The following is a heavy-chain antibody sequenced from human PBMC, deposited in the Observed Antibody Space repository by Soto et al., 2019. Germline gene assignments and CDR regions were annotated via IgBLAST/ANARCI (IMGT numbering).Heavy chain of an antibody. CDR2: VFHTGTT. J-gene: IGHJ4*02. V-gene: IGHV4-4*02. CDR1: GDSVSSPYW. Sequence: QVQLQESGPGLVKPSGTLSLTCAVSGDSVSSPYWWCWVRQPPGKGLEWIGEVFHTGTTSYNPSLRSRLTISMDKSNNQFSLDLRSVTAADTAVYYCARSAGWYAVHSWGPGTLVVVSS. D-gene: IGHD6-19*01. CDR3: ARSAGWYAVHS.